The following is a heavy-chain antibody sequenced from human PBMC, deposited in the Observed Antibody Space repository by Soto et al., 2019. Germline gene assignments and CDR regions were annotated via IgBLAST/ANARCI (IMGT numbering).Heavy chain of an antibody. J-gene: IGHJ5*02. V-gene: IGHV1-69*01. CDR1: GGTFSSYA. CDR3: ARSRNYYDILTGPSWFDP. Sequence: QVQLVQSGAEVKKPGSSVKVSCKASGGTFSSYAISWVRQAPGQGLEWMGGIIPIFGTANYAQKFQGRVTITADESTSTAYMELSSLRSEDTAVYYCARSRNYYDILTGPSWFDPWGQGTLVTVSS. CDR2: IIPIFGTA. D-gene: IGHD3-9*01.